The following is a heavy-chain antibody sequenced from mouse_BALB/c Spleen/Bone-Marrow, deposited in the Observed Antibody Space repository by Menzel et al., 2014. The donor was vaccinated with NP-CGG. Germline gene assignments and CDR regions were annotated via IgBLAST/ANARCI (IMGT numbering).Heavy chain of an antibody. CDR3: ARHAYGNSYWYFDV. J-gene: IGHJ1*01. D-gene: IGHD2-1*01. CDR2: IYPGDGDT. V-gene: IGHV1-82*01. CDR1: GYAFSSSW. Sequence: LVESGPELVKPGASVKIPCKASGYAFSSSWMNWVKQRPGQGLEWIGRIYPGDGDTNYNGKFKGKATLTADKSSSTAYMQLSSLTSVDSAVYFCARHAYGNSYWYFDVWGAGTTVTVSS.